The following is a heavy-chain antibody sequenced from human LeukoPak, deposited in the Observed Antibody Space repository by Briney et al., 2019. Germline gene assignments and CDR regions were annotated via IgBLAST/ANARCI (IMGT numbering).Heavy chain of an antibody. CDR1: DGSISSSSYY. CDR2: IYYSGST. V-gene: IGHV4-39*01. J-gene: IGHJ5*02. CDR3: ARGGRYFDWLLGVDPPTGLWFDP. D-gene: IGHD3-9*01. Sequence: SETLSLTCTVSDGSISSSSYYWGWIRQHPGKGLEWIGSIYYSGSTYYNPSLKSRVTISVDTSKNQFSLKLSSVTAADTAVYYCARGGRYFDWLLGVDPPTGLWFDPWGQGTLVTVSS.